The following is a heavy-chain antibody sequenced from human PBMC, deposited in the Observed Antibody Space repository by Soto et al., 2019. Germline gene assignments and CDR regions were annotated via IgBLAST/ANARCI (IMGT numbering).Heavy chain of an antibody. CDR1: GDSITNSRW. Sequence: QVQLQESGPGLVKPSGTLSLTCAVSGDSITNSRWWTWVRQPPGKGLEWIGDILHSGETNYNPSLKSRVFISVDKSQNQFSLRVSSVTAVDTAVYYCAYSTGWYRHDVWGQGTLVTVSS. D-gene: IGHD6-19*01. J-gene: IGHJ3*01. CDR2: ILHSGET. V-gene: IGHV4-4*02. CDR3: AYSTGWYRHDV.